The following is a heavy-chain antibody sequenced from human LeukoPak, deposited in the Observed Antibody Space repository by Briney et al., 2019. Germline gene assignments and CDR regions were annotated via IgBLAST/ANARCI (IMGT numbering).Heavy chain of an antibody. CDR1: GFTFSSYS. D-gene: IGHD6-19*01. CDR3: ASRSGYSSDDGMDV. Sequence: RSGGSLRLSCAASGFTFSSYSMNWARQAPGKGLEWVSSISSSSSYIYYADSVKGRFTISRDNAKNSLYLQMNSLRAEDTAAYYCASRSGYSSDDGMDVWGKGTTITVSS. CDR2: ISSSSSYI. V-gene: IGHV3-21*01. J-gene: IGHJ6*04.